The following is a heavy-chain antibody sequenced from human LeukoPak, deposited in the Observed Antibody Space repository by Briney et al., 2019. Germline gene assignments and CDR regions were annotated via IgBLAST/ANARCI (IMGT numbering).Heavy chain of an antibody. Sequence: GGSLRLSCAASGFTFNNYWMAWVRQAPGKGLEWVAVISYDGSNKYYADSVKGRFTISRDNSKNTLYLQMNSLRAEDTAVYYCAREYGAASIGWFDPWGQGTLVTVSS. J-gene: IGHJ5*02. CDR2: ISYDGSNK. CDR1: GFTFNNYW. CDR3: AREYGAASIGWFDP. V-gene: IGHV3-30*03. D-gene: IGHD2-21*01.